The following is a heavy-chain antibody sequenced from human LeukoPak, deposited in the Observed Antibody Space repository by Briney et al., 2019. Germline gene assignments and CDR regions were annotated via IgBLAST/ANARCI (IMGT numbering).Heavy chain of an antibody. D-gene: IGHD2-2*01. J-gene: IGHJ4*02. V-gene: IGHV4-59*01. CDR1: GGSISSYY. CDR3: ARGYCSGTRCFDY. Sequence: SETLSLTCTVSGGSISSYYWSWIRQPPGKGLEWIGYIYYSGSTNYNPSLKSRVTISVDTSKNQFSLKLSSVTAADAAVYFCARGYCSGTRCFDYWGQGTLVTVSS. CDR2: IYYSGST.